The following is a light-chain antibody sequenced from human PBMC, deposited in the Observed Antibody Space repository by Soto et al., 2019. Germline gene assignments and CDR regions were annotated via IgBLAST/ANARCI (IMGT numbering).Light chain of an antibody. CDR3: QQHYIHWT. CDR2: DAS. Sequence: DGQGIQSGATLPASEGDRVTVTCRASQNINRLLAWYQQKPGKAPQLLIYDASTLESGVPSRFSGSGSGTEFTLSISSLQPDDFATYYCQQHYIHWTFGQRTKVAIK. J-gene: IGKJ1*01. CDR1: QNINRL. V-gene: IGKV1-5*01.